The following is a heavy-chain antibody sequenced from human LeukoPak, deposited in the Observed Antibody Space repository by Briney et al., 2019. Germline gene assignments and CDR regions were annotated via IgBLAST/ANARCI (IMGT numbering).Heavy chain of an antibody. CDR2: TIPIFGTA. V-gene: IGHV1-69*05. D-gene: IGHD3-3*01. Sequence: SVKVSCKASGGTFSSYAISWVRQAPGQGLEWMGGTIPIFGTANYAQKFQGRVTITTDESTSTAYMELSSLRSEDTAVYYCARAPYYDFWSGSDYYYYMDVWGKGTTVTVSS. CDR3: ARAPYYDFWSGSDYYYYMDV. J-gene: IGHJ6*03. CDR1: GGTFSSYA.